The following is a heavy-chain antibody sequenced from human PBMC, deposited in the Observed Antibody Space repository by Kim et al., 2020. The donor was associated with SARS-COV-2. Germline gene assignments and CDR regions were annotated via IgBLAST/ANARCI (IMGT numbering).Heavy chain of an antibody. D-gene: IGHD3-16*01. CDR3: TTQIGGGRFDY. CDR1: GFTFGDYA. V-gene: IGHV3-49*03. CDR2: IRSKAYGGTT. Sequence: GGSLRLSCTASGFTFGDYAMSWFRQAPGKGLEWVGFIRSKAYGGTTEYAASVKGRFTISRDDSKSIAYLQMNSLKTEDTAVYYCTTQIGGGRFDYWGQGTLVTVSS. J-gene: IGHJ4*02.